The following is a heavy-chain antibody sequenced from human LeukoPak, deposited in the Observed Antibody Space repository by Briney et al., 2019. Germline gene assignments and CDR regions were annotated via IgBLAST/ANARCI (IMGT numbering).Heavy chain of an antibody. D-gene: IGHD3-10*01. CDR1: GYTFTSYA. CDR2: INAGNGNT. CDR3: ARGAEVPPYGYGMDV. Sequence: ASVKVSCKTSGYTFTSYAINWVRQATGQGLEWLGWINAGNGNTKYSQKFQGRVTITRDTSASTAYMELSSLRSEDTAVYYCARGAEVPPYGYGMDVWGQGTTVTVSS. J-gene: IGHJ6*02. V-gene: IGHV1-3*01.